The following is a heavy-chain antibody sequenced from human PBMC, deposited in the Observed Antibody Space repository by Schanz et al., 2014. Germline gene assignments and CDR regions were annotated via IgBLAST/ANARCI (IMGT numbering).Heavy chain of an antibody. J-gene: IGHJ4*02. CDR1: GFTFSDYS. D-gene: IGHD6-13*01. V-gene: IGHV3-7*02. CDR2: IKHDGSVK. CDR3: VSQTGSPNY. Sequence: EVQLVESGGGWVQPGGSLRLSCAASGFTFSDYSMNWVRQAPGKGPEWVANIKHDGSVKDYVDSVEGRFTISRDNAKNSLFLHMNSLRAEDTAVYFCVSQTGSPNYWGQGTLVTVSS.